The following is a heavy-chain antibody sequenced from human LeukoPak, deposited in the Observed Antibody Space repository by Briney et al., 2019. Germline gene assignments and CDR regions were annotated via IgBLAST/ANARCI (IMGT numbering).Heavy chain of an antibody. CDR3: ARVLFGHYGSGSFYSPFDY. Sequence: GGSLRLSCAASGFTFSSYWMHWVRQAPGKGLVWVSRINSDGSSTNYADSEKGRFTISRDDAKNTLYLQMNSLRAEDTAVYYCARVLFGHYGSGSFYSPFDYWGQGMLVTVSS. D-gene: IGHD3-10*01. CDR2: INSDGSST. V-gene: IGHV3-74*01. J-gene: IGHJ4*02. CDR1: GFTFSSYW.